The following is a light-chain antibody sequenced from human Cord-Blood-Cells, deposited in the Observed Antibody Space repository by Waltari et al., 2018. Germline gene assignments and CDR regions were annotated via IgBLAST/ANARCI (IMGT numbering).Light chain of an antibody. CDR3: CSYAGSSTWV. CDR1: SSDVVSYNL. Sequence: SALTPPASVSGSPGQSLTISCPGTSSDVVSYNLVSWYQQHPGQAPKLMIYEGSKRPSGVSNRFSGSKSGNTASLTIAGLQAEDEADYYCCSYAGSSTWVFGGGTKLTVL. V-gene: IGLV2-23*01. J-gene: IGLJ3*02. CDR2: EGS.